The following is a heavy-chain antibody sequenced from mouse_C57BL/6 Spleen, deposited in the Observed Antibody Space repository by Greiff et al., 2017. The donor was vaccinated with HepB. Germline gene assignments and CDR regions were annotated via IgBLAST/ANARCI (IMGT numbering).Heavy chain of an antibody. CDR2: ISSGSSTI. Sequence: EVKVVESGGGLVKPGGSLKLSCAASGFTFSDYGMHWVRQAPEKGLEWVAYISSGSSTIYYADTVKGRFTISRDNAKNTLFLQMTSLRSEDTAMYYCARPWLDAMDYWGQGTSVTVSS. D-gene: IGHD2-2*01. CDR3: ARPWLDAMDY. CDR1: GFTFSDYG. J-gene: IGHJ4*01. V-gene: IGHV5-17*01.